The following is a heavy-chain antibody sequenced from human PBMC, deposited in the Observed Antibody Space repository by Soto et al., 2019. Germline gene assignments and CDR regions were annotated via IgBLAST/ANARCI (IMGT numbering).Heavy chain of an antibody. CDR3: AKDRGVVRGVQIYYYGMDV. CDR1: GFTFSSCG. D-gene: IGHD3-10*01. J-gene: IGHJ6*02. CDR2: ISYDGSTK. V-gene: IGHV3-30*18. Sequence: QVQLVESGGGVVQPGRSLRLSCAASGFTFSSCGMHWVRQTPGKGLEWVAVISYDGSTKYSADSVKGRFTISRENSKNTLYLEMNSLRVEDTAVYYCAKDRGVVRGVQIYYYGMDVWGQGTTVTVSS.